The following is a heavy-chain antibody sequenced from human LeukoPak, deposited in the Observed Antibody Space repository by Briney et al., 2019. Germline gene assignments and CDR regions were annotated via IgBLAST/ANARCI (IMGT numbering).Heavy chain of an antibody. D-gene: IGHD4-17*01. J-gene: IGHJ3*02. CDR3: ARGTTVSVRDAFDI. CDR1: GGSISSYY. CDR2: IYYSGST. Sequence: SETLSLTCTVSGGSISSYYWSWIRQPPGKGLEWIGYIYYSGSTNYNPSLKSRVTISVDTSKNQFSLKLSSVTAADTAVYYCARGTTVSVRDAFDIWGQRTMVTVSS. V-gene: IGHV4-59*01.